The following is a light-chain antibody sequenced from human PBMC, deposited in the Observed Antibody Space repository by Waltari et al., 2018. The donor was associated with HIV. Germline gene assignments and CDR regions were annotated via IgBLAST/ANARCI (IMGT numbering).Light chain of an antibody. J-gene: IGLJ1*01. CDR1: SRDVGGCDY. V-gene: IGLV2-14*03. CDR3: VSYTSGSPSYV. Sequence: QSSLTQPSPVSGSSGQSITISCTGTSRDVGGCDYVSCSHHPTRKAPKLIIYDVNNRPSGVSNRFSGSKSGNTASLTISGLQAEDEVDYYCVSYTSGSPSYVFGTGTKVTVL. CDR2: DVN.